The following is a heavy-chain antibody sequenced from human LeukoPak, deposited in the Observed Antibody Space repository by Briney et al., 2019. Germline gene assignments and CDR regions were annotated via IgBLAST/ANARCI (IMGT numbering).Heavy chain of an antibody. CDR3: ARGRLHVDYYDSSGYYYDQYYFDY. Sequence: ASVKVSCKASGYTFTGYYMHWVRQAPGQGLEWMGRINPNSGGTNYAQKFQGRVTMTTDTSTSTAYMEQRSLRSDDTAVYYCARGRLHVDYYDSSGYYYDQYYFDYWGQGTLVTVSS. D-gene: IGHD3-22*01. CDR2: INPNSGGT. V-gene: IGHV1-2*06. CDR1: GYTFTGYY. J-gene: IGHJ4*02.